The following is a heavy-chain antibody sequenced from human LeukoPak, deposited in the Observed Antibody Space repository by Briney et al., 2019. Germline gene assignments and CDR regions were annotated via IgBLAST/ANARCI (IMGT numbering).Heavy chain of an antibody. Sequence: PGGSLRLSCAASGFTFSSYSMNWVRQAPGKGLEWVSYISSSSSTIYYADSVKGRFTISRDNSKNTLYLQMNSLRAEDTAVYYCAKHGDHAFDIWGQGTMVTVSS. CDR1: GFTFSSYS. CDR2: ISSSSSTI. V-gene: IGHV3-48*01. CDR3: AKHGDHAFDI. J-gene: IGHJ3*02. D-gene: IGHD7-27*01.